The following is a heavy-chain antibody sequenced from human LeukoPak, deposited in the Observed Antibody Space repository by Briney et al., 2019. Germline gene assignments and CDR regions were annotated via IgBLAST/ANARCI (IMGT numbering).Heavy chain of an antibody. V-gene: IGHV3-7*01. J-gene: IGHJ4*02. D-gene: IGHD2-15*01. CDR2: IKQDGSEK. CDR1: GFTVSSNY. Sequence: GSLRLSCAASGFTVSSNYMSWVRQAPGKGLEWVANIKQDGSEKYYVDSVKGRFTISRDNAKNSLYLQMNSLRAEDTAVYYCARVGCSGGSCYSGFDYWGQGTLVTVSS. CDR3: ARVGCSGGSCYSGFDY.